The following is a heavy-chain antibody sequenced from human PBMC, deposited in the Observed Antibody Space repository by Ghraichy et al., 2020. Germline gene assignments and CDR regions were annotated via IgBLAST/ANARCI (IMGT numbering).Heavy chain of an antibody. V-gene: IGHV1-2*02. D-gene: IGHD3-16*01. CDR2: INPNSGGI. CDR3: ARLPGAAGVGGDYYNYGMDV. J-gene: IGHJ6*02. Sequence: ASVKVSCKASGYTFTAYYMHWVRQAPGQGFEWMGWINPNSGGINYAQKFQGRVTMTRDTSITTAYMELSRLRNDDTAVYYCARLPGAAGVGGDYYNYGMDVWGQGTTVTVSS. CDR1: GYTFTAYY.